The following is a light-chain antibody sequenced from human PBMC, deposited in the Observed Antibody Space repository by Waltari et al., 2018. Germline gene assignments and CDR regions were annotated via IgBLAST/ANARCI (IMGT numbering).Light chain of an antibody. Sequence: DIVLTQSPDSLAVSLGERATINCKSSQSVLYSSNHKNYLAWYQQKPGQPLKLLIYCASLRESGVPDLFSGSGSGTDLTLTISSLQAEQVAVYYCHKFYSDPRTFGQWTTGEIK. CDR2: CAS. CDR1: QSVLYSSNHKNY. V-gene: IGKV4-1*01. CDR3: HKFYSDPRT. J-gene: IGKJ1*01.